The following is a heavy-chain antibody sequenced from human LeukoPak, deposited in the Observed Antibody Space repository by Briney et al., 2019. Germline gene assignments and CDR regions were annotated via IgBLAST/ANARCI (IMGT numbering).Heavy chain of an antibody. V-gene: IGHV1-24*01. D-gene: IGHD5-24*01. J-gene: IGHJ3*02. CDR3: ATDVTALKRWLQPHAFDI. Sequence: ASVKVSCKASGYTFTGYYIHWVRQAPGKGLEWMGGFDPEDGETIYAQKFQGRVTMTEDTSTDTAYMELSSLRSEDTAVYYCATDVTALKRWLQPHAFDIWGQGTMVTVSS. CDR2: FDPEDGET. CDR1: GYTFTGYY.